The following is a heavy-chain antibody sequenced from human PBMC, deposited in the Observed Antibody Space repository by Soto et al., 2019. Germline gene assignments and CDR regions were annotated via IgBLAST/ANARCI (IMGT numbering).Heavy chain of an antibody. D-gene: IGHD5-18*01. CDR3: ARALVDTAMVTTAYYYYGMDV. Sequence: SVKGTYNASGGTFSSYAIIWERQATGQGLEWMGGIIPIFGTANYAQKFQGRVTITADESTSTAYMELSSLRSEDTAVYYCARALVDTAMVTTAYYYYGMDVWGQGTTVNVSS. CDR1: GGTFSSYA. J-gene: IGHJ6*02. CDR2: IIPIFGTA. V-gene: IGHV1-69*13.